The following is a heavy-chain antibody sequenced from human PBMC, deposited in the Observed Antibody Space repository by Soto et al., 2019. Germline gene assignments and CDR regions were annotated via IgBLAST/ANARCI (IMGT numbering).Heavy chain of an antibody. J-gene: IGHJ3*02. CDR2: INHSGST. Sequence: QVQLQQWGAGLLKPSETLSLTCAVYGGSFSGYYWSWIRQPPGKGLEWIGEINHSGSTNYNPSLKSRVTISVDTSKNQFSLKLSSVTAADTAVYYRARGPAVDTAMVLDAFDIWGQGTMVTVSS. V-gene: IGHV4-34*01. CDR3: ARGPAVDTAMVLDAFDI. CDR1: GGSFSGYY. D-gene: IGHD5-18*01.